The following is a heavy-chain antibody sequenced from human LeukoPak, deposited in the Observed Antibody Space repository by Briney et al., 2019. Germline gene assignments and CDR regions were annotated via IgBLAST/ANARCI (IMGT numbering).Heavy chain of an antibody. V-gene: IGHV4-34*01. CDR3: ARGRSRAPGRYYYGSGSYLY. Sequence: PSETLSLTCAVYGGSFSGYYWSWIRQPPGKGLEWIGEINHSGSTNYNPSLKSRVTLSVDTSKNQFSLKLSSVTAADTAVYYCARGRSRAPGRYYYGSGSYLYWGQGTLVTVSS. D-gene: IGHD3-10*01. J-gene: IGHJ4*02. CDR1: GGSFSGYY. CDR2: INHSGST.